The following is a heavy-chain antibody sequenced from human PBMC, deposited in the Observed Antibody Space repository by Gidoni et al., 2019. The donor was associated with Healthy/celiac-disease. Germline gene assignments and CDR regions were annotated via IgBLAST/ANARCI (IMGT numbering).Heavy chain of an antibody. CDR2: IKQDGSEK. Sequence: EVQLVESGGGLVQPGGSLRLSCAASGFTFSSYWMSWVRQAPGKGLGWVANIKQDGSEKYYVDSVKGRFTISRDNAKNSLYLQMNSLRAEDTAVYYCARVGSPYCSSTSCYRQDDAFDIWGQGTMVTVSS. J-gene: IGHJ3*02. CDR3: ARVGSPYCSSTSCYRQDDAFDI. CDR1: GFTFSSYW. V-gene: IGHV3-7*05. D-gene: IGHD2-2*01.